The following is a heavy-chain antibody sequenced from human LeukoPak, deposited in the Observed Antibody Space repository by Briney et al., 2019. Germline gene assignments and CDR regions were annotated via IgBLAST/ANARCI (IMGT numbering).Heavy chain of an antibody. D-gene: IGHD2-2*01. J-gene: IGHJ4*02. CDR2: ISSSSSYI. Sequence: PGGSLRLSCAASGFTFSSYSMNWVRQAPGKGLELVSSISSSSSYIYYADSVKGRFTISRDNAKNSLYLQMNSLRAEDTAVYYCAVDIVVVPAANPIDYWGQGTLVTVSS. V-gene: IGHV3-21*01. CDR3: AVDIVVVPAANPIDY. CDR1: GFTFSSYS.